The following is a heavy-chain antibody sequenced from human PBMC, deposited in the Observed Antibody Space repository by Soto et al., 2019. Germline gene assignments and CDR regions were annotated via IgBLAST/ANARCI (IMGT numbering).Heavy chain of an antibody. CDR1: GYTFTSYG. Sequence: ASVKVSCKASGYTFTSYGISWVRQAPGQGLEWMGWISAYNGNTNYAQKLQGRVTTTTDTSTSTAYVELRSLRSDDTAAYYCARDTYYYDSSGSLQWFDPWGQGTLVTVSS. CDR2: ISAYNGNT. J-gene: IGHJ5*02. V-gene: IGHV1-18*01. CDR3: ARDTYYYDSSGSLQWFDP. D-gene: IGHD3-22*01.